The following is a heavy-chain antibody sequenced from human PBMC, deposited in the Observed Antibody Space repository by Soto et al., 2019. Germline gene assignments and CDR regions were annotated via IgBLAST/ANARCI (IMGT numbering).Heavy chain of an antibody. J-gene: IGHJ4*02. CDR3: ARDSPIGSVFSGYDAIDL. D-gene: IGHD5-12*01. CDR2: IIPILDTA. V-gene: IGHV1-69*08. Sequence: QVQLVQSGAEVKEPGSSVKVSCKASGGTFSTSTFTWVRQAPGQGIAWMGRIIPILDTADYAQKFQGSVTITADKSTSTVFMELSSLRSEDTGIYYCARDSPIGSVFSGYDAIDLWGQGTLVTVSP. CDR1: GGTFSTST.